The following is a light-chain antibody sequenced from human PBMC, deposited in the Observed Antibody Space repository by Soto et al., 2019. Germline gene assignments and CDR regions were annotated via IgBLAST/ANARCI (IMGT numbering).Light chain of an antibody. CDR3: SSYAGSNSYV. CDR1: SSDVGGYNY. J-gene: IGLJ1*01. Sequence: QSALAQPPSASGSPGQSVTISCTGTSSDVGGYNYVSWYQQHPGEAPKLMIYEVSKRPSGVPDRFSGSKSGNTASLTVSGLLAEDEADYYCSSYAGSNSYVFGPGTKVTVL. CDR2: EVS. V-gene: IGLV2-8*01.